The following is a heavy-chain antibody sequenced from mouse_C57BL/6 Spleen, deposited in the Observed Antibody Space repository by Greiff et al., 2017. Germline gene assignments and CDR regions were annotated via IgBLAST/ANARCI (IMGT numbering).Heavy chain of an antibody. V-gene: IGHV1-82*01. CDR2: IYPGDGDT. CDR1: GYAFSSSW. Sequence: QVQLQQSGPELVKPGASVKISCKASGYAFSSSWMNWVKQRPGKGLEWIGRIYPGDGDTNYNGKFKGKATLTADKSSSTAYMQLSSLTSEDSAVYCCARSSDTNQGRFAYWGQGTLVTVSA. J-gene: IGHJ3*01. CDR3: ARSSDTNQGRFAY.